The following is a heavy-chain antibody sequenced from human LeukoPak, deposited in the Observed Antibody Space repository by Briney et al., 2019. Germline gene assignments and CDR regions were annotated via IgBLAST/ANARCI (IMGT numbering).Heavy chain of an antibody. CDR2: ISGSGAST. V-gene: IGHV3-23*01. CDR3: AKGASSGWLLYWFDP. CDR1: GFTFSDYA. J-gene: IGHJ5*02. D-gene: IGHD6-19*01. Sequence: GGSLRLSCAASGFTFSDYAMTWVRQAPGKGMQWVSGISGSGASTYYGDSVKGRFIISRDNSKNTLYLQIDSLRAEDTAVYYCAKGASSGWLLYWFDPWGQGTLVTVSS.